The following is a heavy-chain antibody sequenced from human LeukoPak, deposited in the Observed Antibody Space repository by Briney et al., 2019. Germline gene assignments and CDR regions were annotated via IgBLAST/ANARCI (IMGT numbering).Heavy chain of an antibody. D-gene: IGHD5-24*01. Sequence: ASVRVSSKASGYTFTIYYMHWVRQAPGQGLEWMGIINPSGGSTSYAQKFKGRVTMTRDTSTSTVYMELSSLRSEDTAVYYCARVGRDGYNSFWFDHWGQGTLVSVSS. CDR3: ARVGRDGYNSFWFDH. J-gene: IGHJ5*02. CDR2: INPSGGST. V-gene: IGHV1-46*01. CDR1: GYTFTIYY.